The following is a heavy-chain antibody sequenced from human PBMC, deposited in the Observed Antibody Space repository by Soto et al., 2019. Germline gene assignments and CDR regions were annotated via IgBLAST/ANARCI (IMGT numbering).Heavy chain of an antibody. CDR2: ISWNSGSI. D-gene: IGHD7-27*01. CDR3: AKDRNWGNAFDI. Sequence: DVQLVESGGGLVQPGRSLRLSCAASGFTFDDYAMHWVRQAPGKGLEWVSGISWNSGSIGYADSVKGRFTISRDNAKNSLYLQMNSLRAEDTALYYCAKDRNWGNAFDIWGQGTMVTVSS. J-gene: IGHJ3*02. V-gene: IGHV3-9*01. CDR1: GFTFDDYA.